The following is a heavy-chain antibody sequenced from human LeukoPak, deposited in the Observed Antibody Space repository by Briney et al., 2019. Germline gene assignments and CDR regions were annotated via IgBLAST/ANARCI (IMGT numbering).Heavy chain of an antibody. CDR1: GGSFSGYY. V-gene: IGHV4-34*01. CDR3: ARQPLYDTSGYGQFDY. D-gene: IGHD3-22*01. J-gene: IGHJ4*02. CDR2: IYHNGNT. Sequence: SETLSLTCAVYGGSFSGYYWSWIRQPPGKGLEWIGEIYHNGNTNYNLSLKSRVTISVDTSKNQFSLRLSSVTAADTALYYCARQPLYDTSGYGQFDYWGQGTLVAVSS.